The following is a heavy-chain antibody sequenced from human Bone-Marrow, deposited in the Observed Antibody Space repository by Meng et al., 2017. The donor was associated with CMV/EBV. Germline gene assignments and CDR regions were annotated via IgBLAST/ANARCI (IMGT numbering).Heavy chain of an antibody. Sequence: ASVKVSCKASGYTFTGYYMHWVRQAPGQGLEWMGWINPNSGGTNYAQKFQGRVTTTRDTSISTAYMELSRLRSDDTAVYYCARSPLSSTYYDILTGYSLYYYGMDVWGQGTTVTVSS. J-gene: IGHJ6*02. D-gene: IGHD3-9*01. V-gene: IGHV1-2*02. CDR3: ARSPLSSTYYDILTGYSLYYYGMDV. CDR1: GYTFTGYY. CDR2: INPNSGGT.